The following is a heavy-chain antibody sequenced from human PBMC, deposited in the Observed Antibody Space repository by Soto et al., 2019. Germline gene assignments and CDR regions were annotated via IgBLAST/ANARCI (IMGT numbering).Heavy chain of an antibody. J-gene: IGHJ6*02. CDR2: ISSSGSTI. Sequence: EVQLMESGGGLVQPGGSLRLSCAASGFTFSSYEMNWVRQAPGKGLEWVSYISSSGSTIYYADSVKGRFTISRDNAKNSLYLQMNSLRAEDTAVYYCARESLYCSGGSCYSVGYYYYGMDVWGQGTTVTVSS. V-gene: IGHV3-48*03. CDR3: ARESLYCSGGSCYSVGYYYYGMDV. CDR1: GFTFSSYE. D-gene: IGHD2-15*01.